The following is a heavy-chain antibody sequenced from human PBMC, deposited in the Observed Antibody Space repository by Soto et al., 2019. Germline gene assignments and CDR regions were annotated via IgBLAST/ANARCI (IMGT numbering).Heavy chain of an antibody. CDR3: ARGRIIVAGGFDP. Sequence: QVQLVQSGAEVKKPGASVKVSCKASGYTFTSYDIIWVRQATGQGLEWMGWMNPSTGNTDSAEKFQGRLTMTRNTPISTVYMELSSLRFEDTAVYSCARGRIIVAGGFDPWGQGTLVTVSS. V-gene: IGHV1-8*01. D-gene: IGHD6-19*01. CDR2: MNPSTGNT. CDR1: GYTFTSYD. J-gene: IGHJ5*02.